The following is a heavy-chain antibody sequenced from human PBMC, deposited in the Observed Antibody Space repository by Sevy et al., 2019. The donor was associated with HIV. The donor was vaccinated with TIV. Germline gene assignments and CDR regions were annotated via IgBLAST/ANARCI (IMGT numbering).Heavy chain of an antibody. J-gene: IGHJ4*02. V-gene: IGHV3-23*01. Sequence: GGSLRLSCTASGFTFSSYVISWVRQAPGKGLERVSTISASGGSTYYADSVKGRFTISRDNSKKNVYLDMNSLRAEDTAIFYCAKEETTGYIWGQGTLVTVSS. CDR2: ISASGGST. CDR3: AKEETTGYI. CDR1: GFTFSSYV. D-gene: IGHD3-9*01.